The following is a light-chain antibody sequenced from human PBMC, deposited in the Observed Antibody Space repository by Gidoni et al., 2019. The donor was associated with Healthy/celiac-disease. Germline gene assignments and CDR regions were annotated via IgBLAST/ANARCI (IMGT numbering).Light chain of an antibody. CDR1: QSISSY. CDR3: QQRYSTPRT. V-gene: IGKV1-39*01. CDR2: AAS. Sequence: DIQMTQSPSSLSASVGDRVTITCRASQSISSYLNWYQQKPGTAPQLLLYAASSLQSGVPSRFSGSGSGTDFTLTISSLQPADFATYYCQQRYSTPRTFGQGTKVEIK. J-gene: IGKJ1*01.